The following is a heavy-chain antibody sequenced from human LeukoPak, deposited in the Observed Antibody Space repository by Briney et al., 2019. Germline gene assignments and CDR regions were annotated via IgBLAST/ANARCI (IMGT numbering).Heavy chain of an antibody. CDR3: ARATVAGVGSYYYYGMDV. Sequence: GGSLRLSCAASGFTVSSNYMSWVRQAPGEGLEWVSVIYSGGSTYYADSVKGRFTISRDNSKNTLYLQMNSLRAEDTAVYYCARATVAGVGSYYYYGMDVWGQGTTVTVSS. CDR2: IYSGGST. J-gene: IGHJ6*02. D-gene: IGHD6-19*01. V-gene: IGHV3-66*02. CDR1: GFTVSSNY.